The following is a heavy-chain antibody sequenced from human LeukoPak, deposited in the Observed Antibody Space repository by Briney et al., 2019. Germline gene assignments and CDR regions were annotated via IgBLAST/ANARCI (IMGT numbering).Heavy chain of an antibody. CDR2: IYYSGST. CDR3: ARLVRGVMVWFDP. V-gene: IGHV4-39*07. CDR1: GGSISSSSYY. J-gene: IGHJ5*02. D-gene: IGHD3-10*01. Sequence: PSETLSLTCTVSGGSISSSSYYWGWIRQPPGKGLEWIGSIYYSGSTNYNPSLKSRVTISVDTSKNQFSLKLSSVTAADTAVYYCARLVRGVMVWFDPWGQGTLVTVSS.